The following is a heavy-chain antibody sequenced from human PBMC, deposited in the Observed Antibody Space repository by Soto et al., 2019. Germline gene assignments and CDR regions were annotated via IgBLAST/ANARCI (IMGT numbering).Heavy chain of an antibody. D-gene: IGHD5-12*01. Sequence: QVQLVESGGGVVQPGGSLRLSCDTSGVAVSSSVMHWVRQAPGKGLVWVAVFWTDGTTKYYADSVKGRFTISRDYSKNTLYLEMNSLRPEDTALYYCAKVKRPPPPYSAYEPFASWGQGTLVSVST. CDR3: AKVKRPPPPYSAYEPFAS. CDR2: FWTDGTTK. J-gene: IGHJ4*02. CDR1: GVAVSSSV. V-gene: IGHV3-33*08.